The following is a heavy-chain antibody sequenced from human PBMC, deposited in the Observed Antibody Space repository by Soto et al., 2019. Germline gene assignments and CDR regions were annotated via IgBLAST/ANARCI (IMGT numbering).Heavy chain of an antibody. CDR2: INAGNGNT. J-gene: IGHJ4*02. Sequence: ASVKVSCKTSGYTFISYTMHWLRQAPGQRLEWMGWINAGNGNTKYSQKFQGRVTITRDTSASTAYMELSSLRSEDTAVYYCARMYYYGTSGGLDYWGQGTPVTVSS. V-gene: IGHV1-3*01. CDR1: GYTFISYT. D-gene: IGHD3-22*01. CDR3: ARMYYYGTSGGLDY.